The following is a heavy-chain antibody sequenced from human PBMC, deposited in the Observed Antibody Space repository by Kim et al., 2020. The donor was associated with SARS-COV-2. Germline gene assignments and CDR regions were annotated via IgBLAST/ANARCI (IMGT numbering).Heavy chain of an antibody. V-gene: IGHV7-4-1*02. J-gene: IGHJ4*02. Sequence: ASVKVSCKASGYTFTSDPMNWVRQAPGQRLEWLGWINTNTGNPTYAQGFTGRFVFSLDTSVSTAYLQISSLKAEDTAMYYCARQCPGSVSSFDYWGQGTLVTVSS. D-gene: IGHD3-10*02. CDR3: ARQCPGSVSSFDY. CDR2: INTNTGNP. CDR1: GYTFTSDP.